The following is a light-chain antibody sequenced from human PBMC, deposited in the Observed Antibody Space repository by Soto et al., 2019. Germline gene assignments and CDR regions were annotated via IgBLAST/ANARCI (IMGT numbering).Light chain of an antibody. Sequence: DIQMTQSPSTLSASVGDRVTITCRASQSISSWLAWYQQKPGKAPKLLIYDASSLESGVPSRFSGSGSGTEFTLTISSLQPDDFPPYYCQQYNSYSVTFGQGTKLEIK. V-gene: IGKV1-5*01. CDR3: QQYNSYSVT. CDR2: DAS. CDR1: QSISSW. J-gene: IGKJ2*01.